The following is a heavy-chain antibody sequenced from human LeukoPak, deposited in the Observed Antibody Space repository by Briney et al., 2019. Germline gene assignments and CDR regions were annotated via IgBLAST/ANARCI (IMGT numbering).Heavy chain of an antibody. CDR3: ARRTLVVPAAQPYNWFDP. J-gene: IGHJ5*02. D-gene: IGHD2-2*01. V-gene: IGHV4-30-4*08. CDR2: IYYSGST. Sequence: PSQTLSPTCTVSGGSISSGDYYWSWIRQPPGKGLKWIGYIYYSGSTYYNPSLKSRVTISVDTSKNQFSLKLSSVTAADTAVYYCARRTLVVPAAQPYNWFDPWGQGTLVTVSS. CDR1: GGSISSGDYY.